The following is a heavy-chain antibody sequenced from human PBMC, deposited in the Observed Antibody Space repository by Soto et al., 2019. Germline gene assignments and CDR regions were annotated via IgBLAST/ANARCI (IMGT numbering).Heavy chain of an antibody. CDR3: ARVRVVWFGAPGGMDA. CDR1: GFTFNRFW. CDR2: IHDDGREE. V-gene: IGHV3-7*03. Sequence: EVRLVESGGGLAQPGGSLRLSCAASGFTFNRFWMTWVRQAPGRGLEWVANIHDDGREEYFADSVKGRFSISRDNDKKSLHLQMNSLRVEDTAVYYCARVRVVWFGAPGGMDAWGQGTTVTVSS. J-gene: IGHJ6*02. D-gene: IGHD3-10*01.